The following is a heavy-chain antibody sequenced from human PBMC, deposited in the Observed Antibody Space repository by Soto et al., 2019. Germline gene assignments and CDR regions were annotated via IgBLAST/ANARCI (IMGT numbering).Heavy chain of an antibody. V-gene: IGHV2-5*01. J-gene: IGHJ6*02. D-gene: IGHD3-3*01. CDR2: VHWNDDK. CDR1: GFSLSTTGEG. Sequence: QITLKEVGPTLVKPTQTLTLTCTFSGFSLSTTGEGVFWIRQPPGKAPEWLALVHWNDDKRYSPSLRPRLTIRKDTSRNQVVLSLTHLDPVDTGTYYCAQRRLGDTSPDYNGLDVWGQGTTVIVSS. CDR3: AQRRLGDTSPDYNGLDV.